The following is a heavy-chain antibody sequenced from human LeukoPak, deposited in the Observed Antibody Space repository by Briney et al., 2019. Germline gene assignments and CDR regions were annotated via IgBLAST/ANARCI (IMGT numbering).Heavy chain of an antibody. V-gene: IGHV3-74*01. J-gene: IGHJ4*02. Sequence: PGGSLRLSCAASGFTFSSYAMSWVRQAPGKGLVWVSRINSDGSTTDYAGSVKGRFTISRDNAKNTLYLQMNSLRVEDTAVYYCVGYYGIDYWGQGTLVTVSS. CDR3: VGYYGIDY. CDR1: GFTFSSYA. D-gene: IGHD3-10*01. CDR2: INSDGSTT.